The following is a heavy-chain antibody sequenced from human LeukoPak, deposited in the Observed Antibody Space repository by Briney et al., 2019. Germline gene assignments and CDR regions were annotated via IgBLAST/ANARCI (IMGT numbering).Heavy chain of an antibody. V-gene: IGHV3-23*01. CDR3: ATTYYYGSGSYSPFDY. Sequence: GGSLRLSCAASGFTFSSYAMHWVRQAPGKGLEYVSAISGSGGSTYYADSVKGRFTISRGNSKNTLYLQMNSLRAEDTAVYYCATTYYYGSGSYSPFDYWGQGTLVTVSS. D-gene: IGHD3-10*01. CDR1: GFTFSSYA. J-gene: IGHJ4*02. CDR2: ISGSGGST.